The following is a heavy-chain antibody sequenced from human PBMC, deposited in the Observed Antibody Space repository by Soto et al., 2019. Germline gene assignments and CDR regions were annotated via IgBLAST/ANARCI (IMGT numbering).Heavy chain of an antibody. CDR3: ARGPGYCSGGSCYPTYYCYGMDV. V-gene: IGHV4-59*01. D-gene: IGHD2-15*01. J-gene: IGHJ6*02. CDR2: IYYSGST. CDR1: GGSISSYY. Sequence: QVQLQESGPGLVKPSETLSLTCTVSGGSISSYYWSWIRQPPGKGLEWIGYIYYSGSTNYNPSLKNRVTISVDTSKNQFSLKLSSVTAADTAVYYCARGPGYCSGGSCYPTYYCYGMDVWGQGTTVTVSS.